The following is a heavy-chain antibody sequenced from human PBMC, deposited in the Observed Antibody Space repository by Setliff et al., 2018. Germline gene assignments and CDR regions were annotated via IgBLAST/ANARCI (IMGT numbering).Heavy chain of an antibody. CDR2: IKEDSSQK. CDR1: RFTFSNYW. CDR3: ARDRLSSITMVRGVSDY. D-gene: IGHD3-10*01. J-gene: IGHJ4*02. Sequence: GSLRLSCAASRFTFSNYWMSWVRQAPGKGLEYVAIIKEDSSQKYYMDSVKGRFTISRDNAKNSLYLQMNSLRAEDTAVYYCARDRLSSITMVRGVSDYWGQGTLVTVSS. V-gene: IGHV3-7*03.